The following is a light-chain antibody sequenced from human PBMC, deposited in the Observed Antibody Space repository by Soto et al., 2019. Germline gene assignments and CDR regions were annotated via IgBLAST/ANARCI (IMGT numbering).Light chain of an antibody. J-gene: IGLJ1*01. CDR3: CSYSGSYV. Sequence: QSALTQPASVSGSPGQSITISCTGTSTDVTIHNLVSWYQQHPGKAPKLLIFDVNKRPSGVSSRFSGSKSGNTASLTISGLQAVDEADYYCCSYSGSYVFGSGTKVTVL. CDR2: DVN. V-gene: IGLV2-23*02. CDR1: STDVTIHNL.